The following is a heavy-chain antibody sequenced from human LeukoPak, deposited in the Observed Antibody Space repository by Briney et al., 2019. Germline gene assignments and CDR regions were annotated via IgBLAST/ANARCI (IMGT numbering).Heavy chain of an antibody. V-gene: IGHV3-23*01. CDR3: AKVRATYYDNLTGYYWDY. CDR1: GFTFSSYA. CDR2: ISGSGGST. Sequence: GGSLRLSCAASGFTFSSYAMSWVRQAPGKGLEWVSAISGSGGSTYYADSVKGRFTNSRDNSKNTLYLQMNSLRAEDTAVYYCAKVRATYYDNLTGYYWDYWGQGTLVTVSS. D-gene: IGHD3-9*01. J-gene: IGHJ4*02.